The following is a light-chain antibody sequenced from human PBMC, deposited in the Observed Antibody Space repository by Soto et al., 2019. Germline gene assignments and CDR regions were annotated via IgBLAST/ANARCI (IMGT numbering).Light chain of an antibody. CDR2: GAS. CDR1: QSVSSSY. V-gene: IGKV3-20*01. J-gene: IGKJ3*01. CDR3: QHYDSSRFT. Sequence: EIVLTQSPGTLSLSPGERATLSCRASQSVSSSYLAWYQQKPGQAPRLLIYGASSRATGIPDRFSGSGSGTDFTLTISRLEPEEFVVYYCQHYDSSRFTFGPETKVHIK.